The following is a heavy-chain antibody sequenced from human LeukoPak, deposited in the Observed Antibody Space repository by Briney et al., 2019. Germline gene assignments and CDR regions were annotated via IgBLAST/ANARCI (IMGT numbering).Heavy chain of an antibody. CDR3: ARGGYGGNVIRDYMDV. CDR1: GYTFTIYY. D-gene: IGHD4-23*01. CDR2: INPNSGGT. Sequence: ASVKVSCKASGYTFTIYYRHWVRQAPGQGLEWMGWINPNSGGTNYAQKFQCRVTMTRDTSISTVYMELSRLRSDDTAVYYCARGGYGGNVIRDYMDVWGKGTTVTVSS. J-gene: IGHJ6*03. V-gene: IGHV1-2*02.